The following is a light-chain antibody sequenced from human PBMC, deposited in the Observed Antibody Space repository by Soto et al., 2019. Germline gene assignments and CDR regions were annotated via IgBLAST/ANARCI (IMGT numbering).Light chain of an antibody. CDR2: GTS. V-gene: IGKV3-20*01. J-gene: IGKJ3*01. Sequence: IVLTQSPGTLSLSPGERATLTCRASQTITSFYLAWYQQKPGQAPRLLIYGTSTRVTGIPDRFSGSGSGTDFTLTIRKLEPEDFAVYYCQQFGGSPPRFTFGPGTKVEVK. CDR3: QQFGGSPPRFT. CDR1: QTITSFY.